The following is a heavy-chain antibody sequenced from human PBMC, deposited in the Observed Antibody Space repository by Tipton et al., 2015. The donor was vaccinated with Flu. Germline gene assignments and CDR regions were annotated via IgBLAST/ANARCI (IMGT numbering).Heavy chain of an antibody. Sequence: SLRLSCAASGFTFSSYWLHWVRQVPGKGLLWVSRIAGDGSSTTYADSVKGRFTISRDNAKNTLYLHMDSLRAEDTAVYYCAREEEAPGNWFFDYWGQGTLVTVSS. J-gene: IGHJ4*02. D-gene: IGHD6-13*01. CDR2: IAGDGSST. CDR3: AREEEAPGNWFFDY. CDR1: GFTFSSYW. V-gene: IGHV3-74*01.